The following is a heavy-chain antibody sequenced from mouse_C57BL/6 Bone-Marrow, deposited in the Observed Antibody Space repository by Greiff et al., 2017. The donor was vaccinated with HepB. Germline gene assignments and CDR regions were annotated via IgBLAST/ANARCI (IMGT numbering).Heavy chain of an antibody. CDR3: TNGYDYDGDWYFDV. V-gene: IGHV1-15*01. CDR2: IDPETGGT. D-gene: IGHD2-4*01. J-gene: IGHJ1*03. Sequence: VQLMESGAELVRPGASVTLSCKASGYTFTDYEMHWVKQTPVHGLEWIGAIDPETGGTAYNQKFKGKAILTADKSSSTAYMELRSLTSEDSAVYYCTNGYDYDGDWYFDVWGTGTTVTVSS. CDR1: GYTFTDYE.